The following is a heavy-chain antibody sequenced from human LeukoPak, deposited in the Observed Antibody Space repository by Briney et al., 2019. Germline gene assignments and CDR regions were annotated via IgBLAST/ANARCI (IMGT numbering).Heavy chain of an antibody. V-gene: IGHV3-30-3*01. CDR2: ISYDGSNK. D-gene: IGHD3-22*01. CDR1: GFTFSSYA. CDR3: ARDLYYYDSSGPWAY. Sequence: PGGSLRLSCAASGFTFSSYAMHWVRQAPGKGLEWVAVISYDGSNKYYADSVKGRFTISRDNSKNTLYLQMNSLRAEDTAVYYCARDLYYYDSSGPWAYWGQGTLVTVSS. J-gene: IGHJ4*02.